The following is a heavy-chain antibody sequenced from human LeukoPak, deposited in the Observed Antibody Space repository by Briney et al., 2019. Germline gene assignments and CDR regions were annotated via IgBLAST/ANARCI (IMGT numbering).Heavy chain of an antibody. Sequence: GGSLRLSCAASGFTFSSSTMHWVRQAPGKGLEWVGRSRDKGNSYTTAYAASVRGRFTISRDDSKNSLYLQMNSLKIEDTAVYYCTKLARAPRDFDYWGQGTLVTVSS. V-gene: IGHV3-72*01. J-gene: IGHJ4*01. CDR3: TKLARAPRDFDY. D-gene: IGHD3-10*01. CDR1: GFTFSSST. CDR2: SRDKGNSYTT.